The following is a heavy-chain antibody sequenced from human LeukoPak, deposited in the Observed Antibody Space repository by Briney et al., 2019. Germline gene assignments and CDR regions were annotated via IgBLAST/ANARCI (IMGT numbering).Heavy chain of an antibody. D-gene: IGHD6-19*01. CDR1: GFSVSNNY. CDR2: IYIGGST. J-gene: IGHJ4*02. V-gene: IGHV3-66*01. Sequence: PGGSLRLSCAASGFSVSNNYMSWVRQAPGKGLEWVSVIYIGGSTYYGDSVKGRFSISRDNSKNMLYLQMNSLRAEDTAIYYCAKDYGGGWYYDFDYWGQGTLVTVSS. CDR3: AKDYGGGWYYDFDY.